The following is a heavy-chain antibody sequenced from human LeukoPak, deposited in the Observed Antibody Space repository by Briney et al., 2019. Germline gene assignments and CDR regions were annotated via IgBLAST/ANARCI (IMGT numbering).Heavy chain of an antibody. CDR2: INHSGST. Sequence: PSETLSLTCAVYGGSFSGYYWSWIRQPPGKGLEWIGEINHSGSTNYNPSLKSRVTISVDTSKNQFSLKLSSVTAADTAVYYCARHAGGWYYFDSWGQGTLVTVSS. V-gene: IGHV4-34*01. CDR1: GGSFSGYY. J-gene: IGHJ4*02. CDR3: ARHAGGWYYFDS. D-gene: IGHD6-19*01.